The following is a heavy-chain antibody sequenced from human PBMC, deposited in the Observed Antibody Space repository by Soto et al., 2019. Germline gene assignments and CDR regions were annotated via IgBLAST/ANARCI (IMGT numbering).Heavy chain of an antibody. Sequence: SETLSLTCTVSGDSISSYYWSWIRQPPGKGLEWIGYIYYSGNTNYNPSLKSRVTISLDTSKNQFSLKLSSVTAADTAVYYCARGSGAPYYFDLWGKGTQLLVPS. V-gene: IGHV4-59*13. CDR1: GDSISSYY. D-gene: IGHD3-10*01. CDR3: ARGSGAPYYFDL. CDR2: IYYSGNT. J-gene: IGHJ4*02.